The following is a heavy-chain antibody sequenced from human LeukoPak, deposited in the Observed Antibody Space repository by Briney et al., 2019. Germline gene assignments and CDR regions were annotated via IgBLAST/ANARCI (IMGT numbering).Heavy chain of an antibody. CDR1: GITFSSHA. J-gene: IGHJ4*02. D-gene: IGHD1-26*01. CDR3: AKDQYLSGRGWETYLISN. Sequence: GGSLRLSCAASGITFSSHAMNWVRQAPGKGLHWVSSISGSGGSTNYADSVQGRFTISRENSMDTLYLQMNSLRPEDAAVYYCAKDQYLSGRGWETYLISNWGRGTLVTVSS. CDR2: ISGSGGST. V-gene: IGHV3-23*01.